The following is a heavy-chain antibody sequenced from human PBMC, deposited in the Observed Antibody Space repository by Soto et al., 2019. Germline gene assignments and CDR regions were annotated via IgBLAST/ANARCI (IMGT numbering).Heavy chain of an antibody. Sequence: QVQLQESGPGLVKPSQTLSLTCTVSGGSISSGDYYWNWIRQPPGKGLEWIEFIYNSGNTYYNPSLKSRVTISLDTSKNQFSLKLTSVTAADTAVYYCARNDYDYVWESPGGDAFDTWGQGTLVTVSS. CDR1: GGSISSGDYY. D-gene: IGHD3-16*01. J-gene: IGHJ3*02. CDR2: IYNSGNT. CDR3: ARNDYDYVWESPGGDAFDT. V-gene: IGHV4-30-4*01.